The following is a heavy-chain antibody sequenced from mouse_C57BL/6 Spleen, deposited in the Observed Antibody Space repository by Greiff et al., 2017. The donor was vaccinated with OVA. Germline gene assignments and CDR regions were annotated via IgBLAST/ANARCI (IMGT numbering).Heavy chain of an antibody. Sequence: VQLQQSGAELVRPGASVKLSCKASGYTFTDYYINWVKQRPGQGLEWIARIYPGSGNTYYNEKFKGKATLTAEKSSSTAYMQLSSLTSEDSAVYFCARSGEPLAMDYWGQGTSVTVSS. CDR2: IYPGSGNT. D-gene: IGHD4-1*01. CDR3: ARSGEPLAMDY. CDR1: GYTFTDYY. V-gene: IGHV1-76*01. J-gene: IGHJ4*01.